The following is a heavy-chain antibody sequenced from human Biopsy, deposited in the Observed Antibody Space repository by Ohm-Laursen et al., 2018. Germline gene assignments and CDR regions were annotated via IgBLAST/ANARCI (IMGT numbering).Heavy chain of an antibody. Sequence: SLRLSCAASGSTFSKACMSWVRQVPGKGLEWVGRIKSKIDGGTADYAAPVKGRFSISRDDSKNTLYLQMNELKTEDTALYYCAALVPTWGQGTMVTVSS. J-gene: IGHJ3*01. D-gene: IGHD6-25*01. CDR2: IKSKIDGGTA. CDR3: AALVPT. CDR1: GSTFSKAC. V-gene: IGHV3-15*01.